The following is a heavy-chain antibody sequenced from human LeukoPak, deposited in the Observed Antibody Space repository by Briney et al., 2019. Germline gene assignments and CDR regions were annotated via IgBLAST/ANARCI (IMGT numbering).Heavy chain of an antibody. CDR2: IRSKAYGGTT. CDR1: GFTFGDYA. V-gene: IGHV3-49*04. Sequence: GRSLRLSCTASGFTFGDYAMSWVRKAPGKGLEWVGFIRSKAYGGTTEYAASVKGRFTISRDDSKSIAYLQMNSLKTEDTAVYYCTRGGYRDSGFDYWGQGTLVTVSS. CDR3: TRGGYRDSGFDY. J-gene: IGHJ4*02. D-gene: IGHD4-17*01.